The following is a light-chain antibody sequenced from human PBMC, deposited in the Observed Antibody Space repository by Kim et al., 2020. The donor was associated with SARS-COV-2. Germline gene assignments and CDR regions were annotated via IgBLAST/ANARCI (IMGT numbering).Light chain of an antibody. J-gene: IGLJ2*01. CDR1: SLRSYY. V-gene: IGLV3-19*01. CDR2: GKN. CDR3: NSRDSSGDHVV. Sequence: ALGQTVRITCQGDSLRSYYASWYQQKPGQAPVLVIYGKNNRPSGIPDRFSGSSSGNTASLTITGAQAEDEADYYCNSRDSSGDHVVFGGGTQLTVL.